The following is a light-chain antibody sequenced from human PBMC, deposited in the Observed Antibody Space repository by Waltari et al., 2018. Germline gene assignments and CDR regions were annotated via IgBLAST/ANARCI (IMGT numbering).Light chain of an antibody. J-gene: IGKJ4*01. CDR1: QGITRW. V-gene: IGKV1D-16*01. CDR2: ATS. CDR3: QQYNSFPLT. Sequence: IKVTQSPSSLSASVGDRVTITCRASQGITRWLAWYQQKPEEAPKSLIYATSSLQSGVPSRFSGSGSGTDFTLTINNLQPEDFATYYCQQYNSFPLTFGGGTKVEIK.